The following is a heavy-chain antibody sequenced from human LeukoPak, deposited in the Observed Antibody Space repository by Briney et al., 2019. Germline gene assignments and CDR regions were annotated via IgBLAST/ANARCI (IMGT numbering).Heavy chain of an antibody. CDR2: FDPEDDET. CDR1: GYTLTELS. Sequence: ASVKVSCKVSGYTLTELSMHWVRQAPGKGLEWMGGFDPEDDETIYAQKFQGRVTMTEDTSTDTAYMELSSLRSEDTAVYYCATNAVLWFGELTHPFDYWGRGTLVTVSS. V-gene: IGHV1-24*01. J-gene: IGHJ4*02. D-gene: IGHD3-10*01. CDR3: ATNAVLWFGELTHPFDY.